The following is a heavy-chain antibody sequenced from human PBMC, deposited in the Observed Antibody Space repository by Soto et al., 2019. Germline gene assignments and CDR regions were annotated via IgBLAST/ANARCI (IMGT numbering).Heavy chain of an antibody. Sequence: GGSLRLSCAASGFTFSSYAMSWVRQAPGKGLEWVSAISGSGGSTYYADSVKGRFTISRDNSKNTLYLQMNSLRAEDTAVYYCANEPGYSSSWYLIRNDAFDIWGQGTMVTVSS. D-gene: IGHD6-13*01. CDR2: ISGSGGST. CDR3: ANEPGYSSSWYLIRNDAFDI. CDR1: GFTFSSYA. J-gene: IGHJ3*02. V-gene: IGHV3-23*01.